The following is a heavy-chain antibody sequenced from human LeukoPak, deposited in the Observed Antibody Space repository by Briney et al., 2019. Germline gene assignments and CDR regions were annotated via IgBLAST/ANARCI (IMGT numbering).Heavy chain of an antibody. V-gene: IGHV3-48*03. J-gene: IGHJ4*02. Sequence: GGSLRLSCAASGFTFRNYDMNWVRQAPGKGLEWVSFIGSSGSPIYYADSVKGRFTISRDNAKNSLYLQMSSLRVEDTAVYYCARGPAGNPFDHWGQGTLVTVSS. CDR3: ARGPAGNPFDH. D-gene: IGHD1-14*01. CDR2: IGSSGSPI. CDR1: GFTFRNYD.